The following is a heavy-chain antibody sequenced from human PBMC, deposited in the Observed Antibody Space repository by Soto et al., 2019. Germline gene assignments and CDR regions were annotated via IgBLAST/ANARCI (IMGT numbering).Heavy chain of an antibody. CDR1: GGSISSGGYY. J-gene: IGHJ4*02. V-gene: IGHV4-31*08. D-gene: IGHD3-22*01. Sequence: SETLSLTCTVSGGSISSGGYYWIWIRQHPGKGLEWIGYIYYSGSTYYNPSLKSRVTISVDTSKKQFSLKLSSVTASDTAVYYCMLGSGWKDFDYWGQGTLVTVSS. CDR2: IYYSGST. CDR3: MLGSGWKDFDY.